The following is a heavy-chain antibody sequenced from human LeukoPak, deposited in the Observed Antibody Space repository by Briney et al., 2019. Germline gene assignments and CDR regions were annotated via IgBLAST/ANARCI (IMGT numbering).Heavy chain of an antibody. CDR1: GFTFSSYW. V-gene: IGHV3-74*01. CDR2: INSDGSST. J-gene: IGHJ4*02. CDR3: ANGAEWLRQYYFDY. Sequence: GGSLRLSCAASGFTFSSYWMHWVRHAPGKGLVWVSRINSDGSSTIYADSVKGRFTISRDNAKNSLYLQMNSLRAEDTGVYYCANGAEWLRQYYFDYWGQGTLVTVSS. D-gene: IGHD5-12*01.